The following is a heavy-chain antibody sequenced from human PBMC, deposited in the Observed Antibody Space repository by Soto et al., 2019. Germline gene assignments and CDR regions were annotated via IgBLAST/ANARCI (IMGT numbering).Heavy chain of an antibody. J-gene: IGHJ4*02. CDR3: AKRRGAGGHFDY. Sequence: DVQLLESGGGLVQPEGSLRLSCAASGFTFSSYAMGWVRQGPGKGLEWVAVVSIGGSTHYADAVRGGFTISRENSKNTLSLQMNSLTAEDTAVYFCAKRRGAGGHFDYWGQGALVTVSS. D-gene: IGHD2-15*01. V-gene: IGHV3-23*01. CDR1: GFTFSSYA. CDR2: VSIGGST.